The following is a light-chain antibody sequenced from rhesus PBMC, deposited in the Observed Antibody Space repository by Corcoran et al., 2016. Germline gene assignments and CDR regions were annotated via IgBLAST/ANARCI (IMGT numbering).Light chain of an antibody. CDR2: AAS. CDR1: QGISNA. J-gene: IGKJ2*01. V-gene: IGKV1-33*02. Sequence: DIQMSQSPSSLSASVGDKVTITCRASQGISNALAWYQQKPGKAPELLIYAASSLESGVPSRFSGRRSGTDFTLTLRSLQPDDFATYYCQQGYSTPHSFGQGTKVEIK. CDR3: QQGYSTPHS.